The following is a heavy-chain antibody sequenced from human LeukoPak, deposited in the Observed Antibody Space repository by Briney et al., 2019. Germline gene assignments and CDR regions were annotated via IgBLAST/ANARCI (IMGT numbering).Heavy chain of an antibody. CDR1: GGSFSGYY. CDR2: INHSGST. V-gene: IGHV4-34*01. Sequence: SETLSLTCAVYGGSFSGYYWSWIRQPPGKGLEWIGEINHSGSTNYNPSLQSRVTISVDTSKNQFSLKLSSVTAADTAVYYCARHMCSGGSCYRYYYYYYMDVWGKGTTVTISS. D-gene: IGHD2-15*01. CDR3: ARHMCSGGSCYRYYYYYYMDV. J-gene: IGHJ6*03.